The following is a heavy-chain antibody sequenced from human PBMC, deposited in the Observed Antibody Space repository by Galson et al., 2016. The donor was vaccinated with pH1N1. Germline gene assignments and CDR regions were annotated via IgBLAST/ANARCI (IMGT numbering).Heavy chain of an antibody. Sequence: TLSLTCTVSGGSISSSIYYWNWIRQPAGKGLEWIGRMYTSGTTTSNPSLESRVSISVDTSKNQFSLRRSSGAAADTAVYFCARDRVALTGIFDYWGQGALVTVSS. J-gene: IGHJ4*02. CDR3: ARDRVALTGIFDY. D-gene: IGHD3-10*01. CDR1: GGSISSSIYY. V-gene: IGHV4-61*02. CDR2: MYTSGTT.